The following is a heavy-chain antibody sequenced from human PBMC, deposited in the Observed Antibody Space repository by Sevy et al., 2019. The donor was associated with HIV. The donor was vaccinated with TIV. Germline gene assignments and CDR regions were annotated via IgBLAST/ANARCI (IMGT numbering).Heavy chain of an antibody. Sequence: GGSLRLSCAASGFTFSSYSMNWVRHAPGKGLEWVSSISSSSSYIYYADSVKGRFTISRDNAKNSLYLQMNSLRAEDTAVYYCARDSNYYDSSGYPDAFDIWGQGTMVTVSS. D-gene: IGHD3-22*01. V-gene: IGHV3-21*01. J-gene: IGHJ3*02. CDR2: ISSSSSYI. CDR1: GFTFSSYS. CDR3: ARDSNYYDSSGYPDAFDI.